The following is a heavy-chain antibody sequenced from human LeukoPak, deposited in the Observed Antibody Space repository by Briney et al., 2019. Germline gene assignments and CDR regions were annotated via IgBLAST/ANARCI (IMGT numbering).Heavy chain of an antibody. D-gene: IGHD3-9*01. J-gene: IGHJ4*02. CDR2: ISAYNGNT. CDR1: GYTFTSYG. V-gene: IGHV1-18*01. CDR3: ARGDDILTGYYYFDY. Sequence: ASVKVSCKASGYTFTSYGISLVRQAPGQGLEWMGWISAYNGNTNYAQKLQGRVTMTTDTSTSTAYMELRSLRSDDTAVYYCARGDDILTGYYYFDYWGQGTLVTVSS.